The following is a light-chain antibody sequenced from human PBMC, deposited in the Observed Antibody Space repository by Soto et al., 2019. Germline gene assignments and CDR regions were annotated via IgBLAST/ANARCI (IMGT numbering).Light chain of an antibody. V-gene: IGKV1-9*01. CDR2: TAT. Sequence: DIQLTQSPSFLSASVGDRVTITCRASQGINNYLAWFRQKPGKAPNLLIYTATTSQSRVPSRFSGSGSATEFTITISSLQPEDFATYYCEQFNSYPRTYGGGTKVEIK. CDR1: QGINNY. CDR3: EQFNSYPRT. J-gene: IGKJ4*01.